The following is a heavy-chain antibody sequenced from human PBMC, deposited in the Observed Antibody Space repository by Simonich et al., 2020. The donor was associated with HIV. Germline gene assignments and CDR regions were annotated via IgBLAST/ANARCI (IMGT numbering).Heavy chain of an antibody. CDR2: ISSSSRYI. CDR1: GFTFSSYS. CDR3: ARDGRKGSSTSCSDY. J-gene: IGHJ4*02. D-gene: IGHD2-2*01. V-gene: IGHV3-21*01. Sequence: EVQLVESGGGLVKPGGSLRLSCAASGFTFSSYSMNWVRQAPGKGLEWVSSISSSSRYIYYADSVKGRFTISRDNAKNSLYLQMNSLRAEDTAVYYGARDGRKGSSTSCSDYWGQGTLVTVSS.